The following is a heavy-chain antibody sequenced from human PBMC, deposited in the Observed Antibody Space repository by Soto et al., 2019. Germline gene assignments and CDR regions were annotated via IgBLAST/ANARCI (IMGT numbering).Heavy chain of an antibody. CDR2: IKQDGSEK. D-gene: IGHD3-3*01. CDR1: GFTFSSYW. CDR3: ARDTATIFGVVIIGGMDA. J-gene: IGHJ6*02. Sequence: GGSLRLSCAASGFTFSSYWMSWVRQAPGKGLEWVANIKQDGSEKYYVDSVKGRFTISRDNAKNSLYLQMNSLRAEDTAVYYCARDTATIFGVVIIGGMDAWGQGTTVTVSS. V-gene: IGHV3-7*01.